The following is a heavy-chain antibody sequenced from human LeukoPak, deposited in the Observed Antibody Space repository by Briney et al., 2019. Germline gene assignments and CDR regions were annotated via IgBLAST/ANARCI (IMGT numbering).Heavy chain of an antibody. Sequence: QSGGSLRLSCAASGFTFSSYWMSWVRQAPGKGLEWVANINQDGSEKFYVDSVKGRFTISRESSKNTLYLQMNSLRPEDTAVYYCARARPSMWIDYWGQGTLVTVSS. CDR2: INQDGSEK. V-gene: IGHV3-7*01. D-gene: IGHD5-12*01. CDR3: ARARPSMWIDY. CDR1: GFTFSSYW. J-gene: IGHJ4*02.